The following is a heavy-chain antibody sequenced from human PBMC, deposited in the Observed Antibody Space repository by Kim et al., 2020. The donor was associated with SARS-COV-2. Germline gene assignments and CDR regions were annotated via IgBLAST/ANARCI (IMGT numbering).Heavy chain of an antibody. J-gene: IGHJ4*02. CDR3: ARRGRDYGDPDY. CDR2: IFPGDSDT. Sequence: GESLKISRKGSGYNFTNYWIGWVRQMPGKGLEWMGMIFPGDSDTRYSPSFQGQVTISADKSIRTAYLQWTSLKASDTAKYYCARRGRDYGDPDYWGQGAL. V-gene: IGHV5-51*01. CDR1: GYNFTNYW. D-gene: IGHD4-17*01.